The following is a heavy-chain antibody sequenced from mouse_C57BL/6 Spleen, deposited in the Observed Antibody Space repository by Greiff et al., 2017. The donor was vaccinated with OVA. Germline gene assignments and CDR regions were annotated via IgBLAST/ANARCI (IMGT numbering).Heavy chain of an antibody. D-gene: IGHD3-2*02. CDR3: ARHGGDSSGCFDY. J-gene: IGHJ2*01. V-gene: IGHV2-6-1*01. Sequence: QVQLKESGPGLVAPSQSLSITCTVSGFSLTSYGVHWVRQPPGKGLEWLVVIWSDGSTTYNSALKSRLSISKDNSKSQVFLKMNSLQTDDTAMYYCARHGGDSSGCFDYWGQGTTLTVSS. CDR1: GFSLTSYG. CDR2: IWSDGST.